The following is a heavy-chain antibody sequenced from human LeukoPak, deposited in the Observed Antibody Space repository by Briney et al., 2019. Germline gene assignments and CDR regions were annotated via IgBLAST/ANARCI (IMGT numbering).Heavy chain of an antibody. V-gene: IGHV3-23*01. J-gene: IGHJ4*02. CDR3: AKVMRDIVLMVYAIEGPYFDY. CDR2: ISGSGGST. Sequence: GGSLRPSCAASGFTFSSYAMSWVRQAPGKGLEWVSAISGSGGSTYYADSVKGRFTISRDNSKNTLYLQMNSLRAEDTAVYYCAKVMRDIVLMVYAIEGPYFDYWGQGTLVTVSS. CDR1: GFTFSSYA. D-gene: IGHD2-8*01.